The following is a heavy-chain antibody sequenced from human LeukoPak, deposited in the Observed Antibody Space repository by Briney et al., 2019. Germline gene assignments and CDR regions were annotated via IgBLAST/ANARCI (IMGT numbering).Heavy chain of an antibody. Sequence: PSETLSLTCTVSGGSISSYYWSWIRQPPGKGLEWIGYIYYSGSTNYNPSLKSRVIISVDTSKNQFSLKLSSVTAADTAVYYCARDSSYSSGWYSWFDPWGQGTLVTVSS. CDR2: IYYSGST. V-gene: IGHV4-59*01. J-gene: IGHJ5*02. D-gene: IGHD6-19*01. CDR1: GGSISSYY. CDR3: ARDSSYSSGWYSWFDP.